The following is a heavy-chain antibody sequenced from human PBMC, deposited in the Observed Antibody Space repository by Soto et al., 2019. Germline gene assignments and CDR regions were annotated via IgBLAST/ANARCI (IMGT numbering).Heavy chain of an antibody. CDR1: GASINDGAYY. CDR2: IRYSGNT. V-gene: IGHV4-31*03. Sequence: QVQLQESGPGLVKPAQTLSLTCTVSGASINDGAYYWNWVRQHPEKGLEWIGYIRYSGNTYYHPSLMSRVIISLGTYKNQFSLMLRPVTAADTAMYYRARPTSGAYGAQPDHWGQGTPVTVSS. J-gene: IGHJ4*02. CDR3: ARPTSGAYGAQPDH. D-gene: IGHD4-17*01.